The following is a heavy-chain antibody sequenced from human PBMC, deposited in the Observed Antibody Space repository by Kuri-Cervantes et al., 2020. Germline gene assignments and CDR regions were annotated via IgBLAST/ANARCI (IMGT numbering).Heavy chain of an antibody. CDR3: ARDLRSIMITFGGVIAFPDY. V-gene: IGHV1-8*01. CDR1: GYTFTSYD. Sequence: ASVKVSCKASGYTFTSYDINWVRQATGQGLEWMGWMNPNSGNTGYAQKFQGRVTMTRNTSISTAYMELSSLRSEDTAVYYCARDLRSIMITFGGVIAFPDYWGQGTLVTVSS. CDR2: MNPNSGNT. D-gene: IGHD3-16*02. J-gene: IGHJ4*02.